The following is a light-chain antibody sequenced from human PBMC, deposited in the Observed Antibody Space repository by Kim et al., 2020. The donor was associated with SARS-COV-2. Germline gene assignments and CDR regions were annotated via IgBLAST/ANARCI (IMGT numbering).Light chain of an antibody. CDR1: QSLLYSSNSKNY. V-gene: IGKV4-1*01. CDR2: WAS. CDR3: QEYYSTPYT. J-gene: IGKJ2*01. Sequence: ATIDCKSSQSLLYSSNSKNYLAWYQQKPGQPPKLLIHWASTRESGVPDRFSGSGSGTDFTLTISSLQAEDVAVYYCQEYYSTPYTFGQGTRLEI.